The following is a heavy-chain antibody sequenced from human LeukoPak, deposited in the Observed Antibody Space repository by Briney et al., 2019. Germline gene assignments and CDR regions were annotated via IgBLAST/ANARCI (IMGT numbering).Heavy chain of an antibody. J-gene: IGHJ6*02. CDR3: ARDWRWKAVNYYYGMDV. Sequence: GGSLRLSCAASGFTVSSNYMSWVRQAPGKGLEWVSAIYSGGSTYYADSVKGRFTISRDNSKNTLYLQKNRLRAEDTAVYYCARDWRWKAVNYYYGMDVWGQGTTVTVSS. V-gene: IGHV3-66*02. CDR2: IYSGGST. D-gene: IGHD4-23*01. CDR1: GFTVSSNY.